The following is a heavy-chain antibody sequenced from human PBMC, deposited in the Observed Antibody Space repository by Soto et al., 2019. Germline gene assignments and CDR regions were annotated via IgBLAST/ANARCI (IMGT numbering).Heavy chain of an antibody. J-gene: IGHJ4*02. CDR1: GYTFTSYG. V-gene: IGHV1-18*01. CDR2: ISAYNGNT. D-gene: IGHD3-22*01. Sequence: ASVKVSCKASGYTFTSYGISWVRQAPGQGLEWMGWISAYNGNTNYAQKLQGRVTMTTDTSTSTAYMELRSLRSDDTAVYYCARDLPYYYDSSGYSYYFDYWGQGNLVTVSS. CDR3: ARDLPYYYDSSGYSYYFDY.